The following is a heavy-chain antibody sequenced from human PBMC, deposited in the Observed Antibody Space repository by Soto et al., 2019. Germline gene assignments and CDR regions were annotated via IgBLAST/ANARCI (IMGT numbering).Heavy chain of an antibody. CDR2: ISGRGDNA. D-gene: IGHD3-10*02. CDR3: AKGVCNPIQCSGRDDS. CDR1: GFSFSGYA. V-gene: IGHV3-23*01. Sequence: EVQLLESGGGLVQPGGSLRLSCAASGFSFSGYAMTWVRQAPGKGLEWVSGISGRGDNAFYADSVKGRFTISRDNSKNTLYLQLSTLRAEATAISYGAKGVCNPIQCSGRDDSWGQGTLVTVSS. J-gene: IGHJ4*02.